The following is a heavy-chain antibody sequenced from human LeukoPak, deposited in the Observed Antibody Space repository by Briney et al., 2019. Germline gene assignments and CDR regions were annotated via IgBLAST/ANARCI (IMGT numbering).Heavy chain of an antibody. CDR3: AREYCSSTSCYEADY. CDR2: INPNSGGT. J-gene: IGHJ4*02. CDR1: GYTFTGYY. D-gene: IGHD2-2*01. Sequence: ASVKVSCKASGYTFTGYYMHWVRQAPGQGLEWMVWINPNSGGTNYAQKFQGRVTMTRDTSISTAYMELSRLRSDDTAVYYCAREYCSSTSCYEADYWGQGTLVTVSS. V-gene: IGHV1-2*02.